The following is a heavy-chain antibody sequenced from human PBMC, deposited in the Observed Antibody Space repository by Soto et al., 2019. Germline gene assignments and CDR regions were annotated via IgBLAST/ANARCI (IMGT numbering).Heavy chain of an antibody. J-gene: IGHJ4*02. V-gene: IGHV1-3*05. D-gene: IGHD2-21*02. CDR2: INAGNGNT. CDR3: ARRIVVVTALDY. CDR1: GYTFTSYA. Sequence: QVQLVQSGAEEKKPGASVKVSCKASGYTFTSYAMHSVRQAPGQRLEWMGWINAGNGNTKYSQKLQGRVTITRDSSASRAYMELSSLRSEDTAVYYCARRIVVVTALDYWGQGTLVTVSS.